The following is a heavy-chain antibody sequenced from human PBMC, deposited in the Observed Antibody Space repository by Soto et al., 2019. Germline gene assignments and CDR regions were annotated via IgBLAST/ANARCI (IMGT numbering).Heavy chain of an antibody. Sequence: SETLSLTCTVSGGSITSTSYHWVWIRQPPGKGLEWIGRIYYSGGTYYNPSLKSRVTIPVDAYKNQFSLKLSAVTAAVTAVYYCANGFPLTIFGVVINHHSYSGMDVWGQGTTVPGSS. CDR3: ANGFPLTIFGVVINHHSYSGMDV. J-gene: IGHJ6*02. CDR2: IYYSGGT. CDR1: GGSITSTSYH. D-gene: IGHD3-3*01. V-gene: IGHV4-39*01.